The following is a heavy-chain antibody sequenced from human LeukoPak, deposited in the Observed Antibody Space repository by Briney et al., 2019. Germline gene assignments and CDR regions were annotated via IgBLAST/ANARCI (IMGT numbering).Heavy chain of an antibody. D-gene: IGHD3-16*02. V-gene: IGHV4-34*01. J-gene: IGHJ6*02. CDR2: INHSGST. CDR1: GGSFSGYY. Sequence: KPSETLSLTCAVYGGSFSGYYWSWIRQPPGKGLEWIGEINHSGSTNYNPSLKSRVTISVDTTKNQFSLKLSSVTAADTAVYYCARGMGMITFGGVIRLSRYYGMDVWGQGTTVTASS. CDR3: ARGMGMITFGGVIRLSRYYGMDV.